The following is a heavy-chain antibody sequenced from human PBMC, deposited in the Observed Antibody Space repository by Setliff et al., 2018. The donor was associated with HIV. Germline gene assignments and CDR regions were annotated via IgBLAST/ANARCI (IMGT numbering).Heavy chain of an antibody. D-gene: IGHD2-8*01. V-gene: IGHV3-30*04. Sequence: SCKASGYTFTSYAMHWVRQAPGKGLEWVSVFYGGGSVFYADSVKGRFTMSRDISKNSLLPQMNSLRADDTAVYYCARVRPLGYCSTGACPPDYWGQGTLVTVSS. CDR3: ARVRPLGYCSTGACPPDY. J-gene: IGHJ4*02. CDR1: GYTFTSYA. CDR2: FYGGGSV.